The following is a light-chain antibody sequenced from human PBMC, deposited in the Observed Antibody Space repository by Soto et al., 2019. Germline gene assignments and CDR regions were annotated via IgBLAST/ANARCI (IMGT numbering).Light chain of an antibody. CDR3: SSYTSSSTRV. CDR2: EVS. J-gene: IGLJ3*02. V-gene: IGLV2-14*01. CDR1: SSDVGGYNY. Sequence: QSALTQPASVSGSPGQSITISCTGTSSDVGGYNYVSWYQQHPGKAPKLMIYEVSNRPSGVSNRFSGSKSCNTASLTISGPQAEDEADYYCSSYTSSSTRVFGGGTKLTVL.